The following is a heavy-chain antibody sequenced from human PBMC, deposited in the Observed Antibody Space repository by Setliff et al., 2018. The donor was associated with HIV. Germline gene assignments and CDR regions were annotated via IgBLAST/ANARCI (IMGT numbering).Heavy chain of an antibody. Sequence: SETLSLTCDVSGDLIRNSYYYWAWIRQSPGRGLEWIGSVYYSGITHYNPSLESRATILVDTSMNYLSLNLTSVTAADTAVYFCARDMMRWRVMVPGATRGYFDAWGQGALVTVSS. CDR2: VYYSGIT. CDR1: GDLIRNSYYY. CDR3: ARDMMRWRVMVPGATRGYFDA. D-gene: IGHD3-16*01. V-gene: IGHV4-39*07. J-gene: IGHJ4*02.